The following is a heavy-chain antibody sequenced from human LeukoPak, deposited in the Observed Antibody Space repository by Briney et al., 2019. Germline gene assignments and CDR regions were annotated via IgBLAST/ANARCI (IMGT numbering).Heavy chain of an antibody. CDR2: ISGSGGTT. Sequence: GGSLRLSCAASGFTFSGYAMSWVRQAPGKGLEWVSGISGSGGTTYYADSVKGRFTISRDNPKNTLYLQMNSLRAEDTAVYYCAKGSPNYSNRFDYWGQGTLVTVSS. CDR3: AKGSPNYSNRFDY. CDR1: GFTFSGYA. J-gene: IGHJ4*02. V-gene: IGHV3-23*01. D-gene: IGHD4-11*01.